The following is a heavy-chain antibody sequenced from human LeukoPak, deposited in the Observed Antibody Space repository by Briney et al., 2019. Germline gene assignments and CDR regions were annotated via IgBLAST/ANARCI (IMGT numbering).Heavy chain of an antibody. CDR2: ISGSGGST. V-gene: IGHV3-23*01. J-gene: IGHJ4*02. D-gene: IGHD2-2*01. CDR3: AKSNIVVVPAHFDY. Sequence: GGSLRLSCAASVFTVSTNFMTWVRQAPGKGLEWVSAISGSGGSTYYADSVKGRFTISRDNSKNTLYLQMNSLRAEDTAVYYCAKSNIVVVPAHFDYWGQGTLVTVSS. CDR1: VFTVSTNF.